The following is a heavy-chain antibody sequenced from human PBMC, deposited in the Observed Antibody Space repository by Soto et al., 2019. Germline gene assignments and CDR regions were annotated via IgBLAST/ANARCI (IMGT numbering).Heavy chain of an antibody. D-gene: IGHD4-4*01. Sequence: QVQLVQSGAEVRKPGASVRVSCKATGYSFTRHDINWLRQAAGQRREWMGWMNPNSGNAGYAQKFQSRVTMTRNNTIATAYIEVISLKSEDTAVYFCARGAYNDYSHWFDPWGQGTLVTVSS. V-gene: IGHV1-8*01. CDR1: GYSFTRHD. CDR3: ARGAYNDYSHWFDP. J-gene: IGHJ5*02. CDR2: MNPNSGNA.